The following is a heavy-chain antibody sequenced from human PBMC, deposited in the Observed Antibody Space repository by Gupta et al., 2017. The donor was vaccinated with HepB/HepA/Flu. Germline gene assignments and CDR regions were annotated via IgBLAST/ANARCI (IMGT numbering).Heavy chain of an antibody. J-gene: IGHJ3*02. Sequence: QGQLLQSGAEVKQPGASVKISCNASGYTFTEHYVHWVRQAPGQGLEWIGIISPLSGSTDYSHKFQGRVSMTRDTDTSTIYMDLRSLRSEDTAVYYCARDRDYSSDSPGLAFDIWDQGTMCSVSS. CDR2: ISPLSGST. V-gene: IGHV1-46*01. CDR3: ARDRDYSSDSPGLAFDI. D-gene: IGHD3-22*01. CDR1: GYTFTEHY.